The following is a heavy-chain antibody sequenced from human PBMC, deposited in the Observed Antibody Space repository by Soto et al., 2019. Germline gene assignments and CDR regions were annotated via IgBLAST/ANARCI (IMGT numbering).Heavy chain of an antibody. V-gene: IGHV1-69*01. CDR1: GGSLRNSV. CDR3: ARLGHPGH. Sequence: QVQLVQSGAEVKTPGSSVKVSCTAYGGSLRNSVISWVRQAPAQRLEWMGGVIPILSTANYAQKFQGRVTMTAYEATSTAYMDLSSLSPDDTAVYYCARLGHPGHWGPGTLVIVSS. J-gene: IGHJ4*02. CDR2: VIPILSTA.